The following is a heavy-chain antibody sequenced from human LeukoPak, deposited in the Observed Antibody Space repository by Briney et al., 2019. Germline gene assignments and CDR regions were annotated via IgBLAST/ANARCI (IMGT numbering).Heavy chain of an antibody. CDR2: IRPDGNDR. D-gene: IGHD4/OR15-4a*01. J-gene: IGHJ4*02. Sequence: GGSLRLSCAASGFTFSDYWMIWVRQAPGKGLEWVANIRPDGNDRYLVDSARGRFTISRDNAKNSLYLQMYSLRAEDTAMYYCARGTAGAYDYWGQGTLVTVSS. CDR3: ARGTAGAYDY. CDR1: GFTFSDYW. V-gene: IGHV3-7*01.